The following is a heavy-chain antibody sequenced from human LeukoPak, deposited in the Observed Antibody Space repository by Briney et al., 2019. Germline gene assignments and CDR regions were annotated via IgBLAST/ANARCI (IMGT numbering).Heavy chain of an antibody. CDR2: IKSKTDGGTI. CDR1: GFTFSNSW. Sequence: GGSLRLSCAASGFTFSNSWMSWVRQAPGKGLEWVGRIKSKTDGGTIDYAAPVKGRFTISRDDSKNMLYLQMNSLKTEDTAVYYCTTGGVVARFDYWGQGTLVTVSS. V-gene: IGHV3-15*01. J-gene: IGHJ4*02. CDR3: TTGGVVARFDY. D-gene: IGHD2-15*01.